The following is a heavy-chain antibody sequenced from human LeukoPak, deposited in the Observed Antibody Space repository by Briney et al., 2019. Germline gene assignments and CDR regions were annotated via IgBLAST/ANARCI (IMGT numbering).Heavy chain of an antibody. Sequence: PGRSLRLSCAASGFTFSSYGMHWVRQAPGKGLEWVAVISYDGSNKYYADSVKGRFTISRDNSKNTLYLQMNSLRAEDTAVYYCAKERGITMVRGVIPDYFDYWSQGTLVTVSS. CDR3: AKERGITMVRGVIPDYFDY. D-gene: IGHD3-10*01. J-gene: IGHJ4*02. V-gene: IGHV3-30*18. CDR1: GFTFSSYG. CDR2: ISYDGSNK.